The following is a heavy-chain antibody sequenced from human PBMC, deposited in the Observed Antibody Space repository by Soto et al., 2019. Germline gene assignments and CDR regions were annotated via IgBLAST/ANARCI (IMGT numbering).Heavy chain of an antibody. CDR3: ARVGKLELQGGAFDI. Sequence: SETLSLTCTVSGGSISSYYWSWIRQPAGKGLEWIGRIYTSGSTNYNPSLKSRVTMSVDTSKNQFSLKLSSVTAADTAVYYCARVGKLELQGGAFDIWGQGTMVTVSS. CDR2: IYTSGST. CDR1: GGSISSYY. J-gene: IGHJ3*02. V-gene: IGHV4-4*07. D-gene: IGHD1-7*01.